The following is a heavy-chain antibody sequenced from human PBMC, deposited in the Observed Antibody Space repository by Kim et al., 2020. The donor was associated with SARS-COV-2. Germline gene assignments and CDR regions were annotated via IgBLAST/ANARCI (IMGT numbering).Heavy chain of an antibody. V-gene: IGHV4-39*07. D-gene: IGHD5-12*01. CDR2: IYHSGST. Sequence: SETLSLTCTASGGSITNTSYYWGWIRQPPGKGLEGIGTIYHSGSTYYTPSLKSRVTISVDTSKNQFSLKLTSVTAADTAVYYCTSDTRGYRGYAIDYWGQGTLVTVSS. CDR3: TSDTRGYRGYAIDY. J-gene: IGHJ4*02. CDR1: GGSITNTSYY.